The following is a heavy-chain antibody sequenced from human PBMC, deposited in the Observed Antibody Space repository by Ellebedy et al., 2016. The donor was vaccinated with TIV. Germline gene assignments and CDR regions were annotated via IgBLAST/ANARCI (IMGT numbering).Heavy chain of an antibody. CDR2: IKSETEGGTT. CDR3: TTDIGSGWYLH. V-gene: IGHV3-15*01. Sequence: GESLKISXAVSGVTFRNAWMSWVRQAPGKGLEWVGRIKSETEGGTTDYAAPVKGRFTISRDDSKNMVYLQMNSLKNEDTAVYYCTTDIGSGWYLHWGQGTLVTVSS. D-gene: IGHD6-19*01. CDR1: GVTFRNAW. J-gene: IGHJ4*02.